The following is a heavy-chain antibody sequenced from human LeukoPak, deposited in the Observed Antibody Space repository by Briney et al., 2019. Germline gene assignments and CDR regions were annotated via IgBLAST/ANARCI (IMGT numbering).Heavy chain of an antibody. CDR1: GGTFSSYA. Sequence: SVKVSCKASGGTFSSYAISWVRQAPGQGLEWMGRIIPILGIANYAQTLQGRVTITADKSTSTAYMEMSSLRSEDTAVYYCARDRLMGTRVYYYYGMDVWGQGTTVTVSS. CDR3: ARDRLMGTRVYYYYGMDV. V-gene: IGHV1-69*04. J-gene: IGHJ6*02. D-gene: IGHD2-2*01. CDR2: IIPILGIA.